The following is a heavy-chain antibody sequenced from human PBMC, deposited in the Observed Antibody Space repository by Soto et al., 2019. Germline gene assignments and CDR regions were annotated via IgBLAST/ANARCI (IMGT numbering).Heavy chain of an antibody. CDR3: ARRGSGSYSDY. V-gene: IGHV4-39*01. D-gene: IGHD3-10*01. CDR2: IYYSGST. J-gene: IGHJ4*02. CDR1: VGSISSSSYY. Sequence: PSETLSLTCTVSVGSISSSSYYWGWIRQPPGKGLEWIGSIYYSGSTYYKPSLKNRATISVETSKNQFSMKLRSVNAADTAVYYCARRGSGSYSDYWGQGTLVTVS.